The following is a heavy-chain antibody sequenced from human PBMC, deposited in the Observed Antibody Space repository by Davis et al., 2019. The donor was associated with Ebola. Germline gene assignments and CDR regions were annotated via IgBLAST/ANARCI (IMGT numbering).Heavy chain of an antibody. D-gene: IGHD6-19*01. CDR1: GFTFSSFW. CDR3: TRGRGWLNDY. V-gene: IGHV3-53*01. J-gene: IGHJ4*02. Sequence: GESLKISCEASGFTFSSFWMSWVRQAPGKGLEWVSVIYSGGSTYYANSVKGRFTISRDNAKNSLYLQMNSLRADDTALYYCTRGRGWLNDYWGQGTLVTVSS. CDR2: IYSGGST.